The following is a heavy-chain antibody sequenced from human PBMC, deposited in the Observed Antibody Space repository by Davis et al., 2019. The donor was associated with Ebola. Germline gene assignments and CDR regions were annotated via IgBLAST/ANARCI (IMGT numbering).Heavy chain of an antibody. D-gene: IGHD5-24*01. CDR2: ISYDGSNQ. CDR3: ARTPRYNSNWYFDL. Sequence: GESLKISCAASGFTFSSYAMHWVRQAPGKGLAWVAVISYDGSNQYYADSVKGRFTISRDNSKNTLYLQMNSLRAEDTAVYFCARTPRYNSNWYFDLWGRGTLVTVSS. J-gene: IGHJ2*01. V-gene: IGHV3-30*04. CDR1: GFTFSSYA.